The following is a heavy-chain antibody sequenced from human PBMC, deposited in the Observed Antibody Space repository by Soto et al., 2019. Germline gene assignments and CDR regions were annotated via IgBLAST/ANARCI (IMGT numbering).Heavy chain of an antibody. D-gene: IGHD2-21*01. J-gene: IGHJ6*03. V-gene: IGHV4-59*01. CDR1: GGSISSYY. Sequence: SETLSLTCTVSGGSISSYYWSWIRQPPGKGLEWIGYIYYSGSTNYNPSLKSRVTISVDTSKNQFSLKLSSVTAADTAVYYCARTPYSNYYYYYYMDVWGKGTTVTVSS. CDR2: IYYSGST. CDR3: ARTPYSNYYYYYYMDV.